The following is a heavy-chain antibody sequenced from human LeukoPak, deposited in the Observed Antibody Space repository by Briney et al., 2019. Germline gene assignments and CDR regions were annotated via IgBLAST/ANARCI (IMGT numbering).Heavy chain of an antibody. V-gene: IGHV3-33*08. CDR1: GFTFTSYG. CDR3: ARDPGGINSY. Sequence: PGTSLRLSCAASGFTFTSYGMHWVRQAPGKGLEWVGVIWYDGSNKFYTDSVQGRFTISRDNSKNTVDLQMNSLRAEDTAVYYCARDPGGINSYWGQGTLVIVSS. CDR2: IWYDGSNK. J-gene: IGHJ4*02. D-gene: IGHD1-26*01.